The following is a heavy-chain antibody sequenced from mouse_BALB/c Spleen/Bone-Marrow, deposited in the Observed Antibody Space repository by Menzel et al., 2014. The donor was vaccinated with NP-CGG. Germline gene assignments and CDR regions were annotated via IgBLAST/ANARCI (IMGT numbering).Heavy chain of an antibody. J-gene: IGHJ4*01. CDR2: ISYDGSN. Sequence: QLQESGPGLVKPSQSLSLTCSVTGYSITSGYYWNLIRQFPGNRLEWMGYISYDGSNNYNPSLKNRVSITRDTSKNQFFLRLISVTAEDSATYYCSRERTEGAMDSWGQGTSVTVSS. V-gene: IGHV3-6*02. CDR3: SRERTEGAMDS. CDR1: GYSITSGYY.